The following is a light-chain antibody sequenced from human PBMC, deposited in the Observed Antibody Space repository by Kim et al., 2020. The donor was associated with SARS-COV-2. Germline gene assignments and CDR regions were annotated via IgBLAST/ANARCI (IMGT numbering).Light chain of an antibody. V-gene: IGKV1-39*01. CDR1: QTISSF. Sequence: SASVGDRVTITCRTSQTISSFLHWYQQKPGKAPNLLIYGASSLQSGVPSRLSGSGSGTDFTLTISSLQPEDFATYYCQQSYITPYTFGQGTKLEIK. J-gene: IGKJ2*01. CDR2: GAS. CDR3: QQSYITPYT.